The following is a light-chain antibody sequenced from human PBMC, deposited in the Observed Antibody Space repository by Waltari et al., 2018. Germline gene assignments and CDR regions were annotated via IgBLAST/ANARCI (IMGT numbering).Light chain of an antibody. CDR2: YRSDSTT. J-gene: IGLJ2*01. Sequence: QAVLTQPASLSASPGASASLPCTLRSGINVATYKIYWYQQRPGSPPQFLLKYRSDSTTQRGPGVPGRFSGSRDTSANAGIMLISGVQSEDEADYYCMIVHNNAVDFGGGTKLTVL. CDR3: MIVHNNAVD. CDR1: SGINVATYK. V-gene: IGLV5-45*01.